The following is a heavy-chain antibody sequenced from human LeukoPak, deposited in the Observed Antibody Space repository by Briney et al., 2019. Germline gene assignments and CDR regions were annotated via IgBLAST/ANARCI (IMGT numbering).Heavy chain of an antibody. Sequence: GGALRLSCVISGFTFDDFGMSWVRQVPGKGLEWVSGINWSGDSIHYTDSVKGRFSISRDNSKNTLYLQMNILRAEDTAVYYCARRAGAYSHPYDYWGQGTLVTVSS. V-gene: IGHV3-20*04. J-gene: IGHJ4*02. CDR3: ARRAGAYSHPYDY. D-gene: IGHD4/OR15-4a*01. CDR1: GFTFDDFG. CDR2: INWSGDSI.